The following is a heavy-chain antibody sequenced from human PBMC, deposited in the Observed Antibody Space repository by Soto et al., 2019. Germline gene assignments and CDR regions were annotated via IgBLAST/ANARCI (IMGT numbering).Heavy chain of an antibody. CDR3: ARDSGVTIFGGSPTPLGMDV. V-gene: IGHV3-48*03. Sequence: PGGSLRLSCAASGFTFSSYEMNWVRQAPGKGLEWVSYISSSGSTIYYADSVKGRFTISRDNAKNSLYLQMNSLRAEDTAVYYCARDSGVTIFGGSPTPLGMDVWGQGTTVTAP. CDR1: GFTFSSYE. D-gene: IGHD3-3*01. CDR2: ISSSGSTI. J-gene: IGHJ6*02.